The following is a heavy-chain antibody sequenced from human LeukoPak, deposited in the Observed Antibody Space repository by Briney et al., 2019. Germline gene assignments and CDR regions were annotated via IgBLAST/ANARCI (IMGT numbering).Heavy chain of an antibody. J-gene: IGHJ6*02. Sequence: SQTLSLTCTVSGGSISSGDYYWSWIRQPPGKGLEWIGYIYYSGSTYYNPSLKSRVTISVDTSKNQFSQKLSSVTAADTVVYYCAISPVRELHYYYGMDVWGQGTTVTVSS. D-gene: IGHD1-26*01. CDR3: AISPVRELHYYYGMDV. CDR1: GGSISSGDYY. CDR2: IYYSGST. V-gene: IGHV4-30-4*01.